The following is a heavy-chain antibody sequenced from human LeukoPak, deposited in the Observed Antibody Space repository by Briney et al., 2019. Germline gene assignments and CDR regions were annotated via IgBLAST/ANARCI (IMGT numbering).Heavy chain of an antibody. D-gene: IGHD4-23*01. CDR3: ASDGDKGGAFHI. CDR2: ITFDASDA. CDR1: GFRFTSYG. V-gene: IGHV3-30*03. J-gene: IGHJ3*02. Sequence: GRSLRLSCAASGFRFTSYGMHWVRQAPGKGLEWVAVITFDASDAYYADPVKGRFTISRDNAKNTLYLQMNSLRAEDTAMYYCASDGDKGGAFHIWGQGTMVTVSS.